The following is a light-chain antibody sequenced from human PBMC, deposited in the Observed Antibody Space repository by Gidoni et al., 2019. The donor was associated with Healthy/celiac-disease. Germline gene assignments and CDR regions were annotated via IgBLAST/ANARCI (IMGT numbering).Light chain of an antibody. V-gene: IGKV1-33*01. CDR1: QDISNY. CDR3: QQYDTLSFT. Sequence: DLQMTQSPSSLSASVGDRVTITCQASQDISNYLNWYQQKPGQAPKLLIYDASNLETGVPSRFSGSGSGTDFTFTIISLQPEAIATYYCQQYDTLSFTFGPGTKVDIK. CDR2: DAS. J-gene: IGKJ3*01.